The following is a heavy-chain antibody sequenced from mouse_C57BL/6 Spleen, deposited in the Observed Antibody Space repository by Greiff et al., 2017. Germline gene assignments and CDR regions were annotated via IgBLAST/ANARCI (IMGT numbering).Heavy chain of an antibody. CDR3: ARSRY. Sequence: QVQLQQSGAELMKPGASVKLSCKVTGFSFTGYWIEWVKLRPGHGLEWLGEILPGSGSTNYNEKFKGKDTFTADTTSTTADMQHSSLISEDSAIYYCARSRYWGQGTTLTDST. CDR2: ILPGSGST. V-gene: IGHV1-9*01. CDR1: GFSFTGYW. J-gene: IGHJ2*01.